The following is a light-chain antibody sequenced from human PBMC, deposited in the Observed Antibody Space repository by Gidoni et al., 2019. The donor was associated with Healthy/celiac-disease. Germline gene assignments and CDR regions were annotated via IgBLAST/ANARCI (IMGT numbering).Light chain of an antibody. V-gene: IGKV1-39*01. CDR2: AAS. CDR1: QSISSY. CDR3: QQSYSTPRT. Sequence: DIQMTQSPSSLSASVGDRLTITCRASQSISSYLNWYQQKPGKAPKLLIYAASNLQSGVPSRFSGSGSGTDFTLTISSLQPEDFATYYCQQSYSTPRTFGQRTKLEIK. J-gene: IGKJ2*01.